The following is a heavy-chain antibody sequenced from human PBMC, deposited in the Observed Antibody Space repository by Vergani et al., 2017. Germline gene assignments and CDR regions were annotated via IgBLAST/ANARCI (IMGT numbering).Heavy chain of an antibody. CDR3: AKGDYGILTGYRY. V-gene: IGHV1-46*03. D-gene: IGHD3-9*01. CDR1: GYTFSNYY. CDR2: INPSGGHT. Sequence: QVQVVQSGAEVKKSGASVKVSCKTSGYTFSNYYMHWVRQPPGQGLEWMGIINPSGGHTNYAQKFQGRVTMTRATSTSTVYMELSSLRSEDTAIYYCAKGDYGILTGYRYWGQGTLVTVSA. J-gene: IGHJ4*02.